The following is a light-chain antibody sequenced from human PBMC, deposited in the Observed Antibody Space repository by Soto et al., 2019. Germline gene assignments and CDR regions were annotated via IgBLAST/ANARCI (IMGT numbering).Light chain of an antibody. CDR1: RTDGDGHDY. J-gene: IGLJ1*01. V-gene: IGLV2-14*03. Sequence: QSALTQPSSVSGSPGQSIAISCHGVRTDGDGHDYVSWYQQHPGQAPQLIIYDVYNRPSGVSDRFSGSKSGNTASLIISGLQAEDEADYFCTSYTASSPFYVFGAGTKVTVL. CDR2: DVY. CDR3: TSYTASSPFYV.